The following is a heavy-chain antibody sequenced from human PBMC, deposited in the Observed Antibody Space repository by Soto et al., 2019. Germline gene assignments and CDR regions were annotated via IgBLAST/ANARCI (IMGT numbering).Heavy chain of an antibody. CDR3: ARGHDY. J-gene: IGHJ4*02. Sequence: EVQLVESAGGLVKPGGSLRLSCAASGFTFTDFKMIWVRQAPGKGLEWVSFISSGGSYIYYADSVKGRFTISRDNSKNSLYLQMNSLRAEDTAVYYCARGHDYWGQGTLVTVSS. V-gene: IGHV3-21*01. CDR2: ISSGGSYI. CDR1: GFTFTDFK.